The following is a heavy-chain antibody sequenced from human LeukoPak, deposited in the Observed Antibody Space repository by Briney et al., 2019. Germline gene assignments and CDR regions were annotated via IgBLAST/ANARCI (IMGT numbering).Heavy chain of an antibody. Sequence: SETLSLTCTVSGGSIRGYYWSWIRQPPGKGLEWIGYIYYSGSTNYNPSLQSRVTISVDTSKNQFSLNLTSVTAADTAVYYCARYGSGTYPRFDYWGQGILVTLSS. D-gene: IGHD3-10*01. V-gene: IGHV4-59*08. CDR3: ARYGSGTYPRFDY. CDR2: IYYSGST. J-gene: IGHJ4*02. CDR1: GGSIRGYY.